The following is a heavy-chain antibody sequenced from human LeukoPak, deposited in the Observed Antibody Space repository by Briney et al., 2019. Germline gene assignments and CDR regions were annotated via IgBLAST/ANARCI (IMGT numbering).Heavy chain of an antibody. D-gene: IGHD6-19*01. J-gene: IGHJ4*02. CDR3: ARDPRPLRIYSSGWYD. V-gene: IGHV1-18*01. Sequence: ASVKVSCKASGYTFTTYGISWVRQAPGQGLEWMGWISGNNGNTNYAQNVQGRVTMTTDTYTSTAYMELRSLTSDDTAVYYCARDPRPLRIYSSGWYDWGQGTLVTVSS. CDR1: GYTFTTYG. CDR2: ISGNNGNT.